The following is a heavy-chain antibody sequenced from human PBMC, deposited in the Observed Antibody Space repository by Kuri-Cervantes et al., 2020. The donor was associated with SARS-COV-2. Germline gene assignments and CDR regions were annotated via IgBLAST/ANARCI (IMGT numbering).Heavy chain of an antibody. J-gene: IGHJ3*02. Sequence: ASVKVSCKASGYTFTGYYMHWVRQAPEQGLEWMGWINPNSGGTNYAQKFQGWVTMTRDTSISTVYMELSRLRSDDTAVYYCARSTPLRRLVVISQGGAFDIWGQGTMVTVSS. V-gene: IGHV1-2*04. CDR1: GYTFTGYY. D-gene: IGHD3-22*01. CDR3: ARSTPLRRLVVISQGGAFDI. CDR2: INPNSGGT.